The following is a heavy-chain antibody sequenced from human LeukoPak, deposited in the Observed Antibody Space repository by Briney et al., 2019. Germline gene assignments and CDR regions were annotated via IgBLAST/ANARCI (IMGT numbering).Heavy chain of an antibody. CDR2: IYSSGST. CDR1: GGSISSYY. D-gene: IGHD3-3*01. Sequence: SETLSLTCTVSGGSISSYYWSWIRQPAGKGLEWIGRIYSSGSTNYNPSLKSRVTMSVDTSKNQFSLKLSSVTAADTAVYYCAAGGETSIFGVAKAAFDIWGQGTMVTVSS. J-gene: IGHJ3*02. CDR3: AAGGETSIFGVAKAAFDI. V-gene: IGHV4-4*07.